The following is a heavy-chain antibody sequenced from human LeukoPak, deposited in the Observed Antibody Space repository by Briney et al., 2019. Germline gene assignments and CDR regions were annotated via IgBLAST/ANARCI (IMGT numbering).Heavy chain of an antibody. Sequence: ASVKVSCKASGYTFTGYYMHWVRQAPGQGLEWMGWINPNSGGTNYAQKFQGGVTMTRDTSISTAYMELSRLRSDDTAVYYCARDQWGDHIVVVPAAISPSRAMDVWGKGTTVTVSS. D-gene: IGHD2-2*02. V-gene: IGHV1-2*02. CDR1: GYTFTGYY. CDR2: INPNSGGT. CDR3: ARDQWGDHIVVVPAAISPSRAMDV. J-gene: IGHJ6*04.